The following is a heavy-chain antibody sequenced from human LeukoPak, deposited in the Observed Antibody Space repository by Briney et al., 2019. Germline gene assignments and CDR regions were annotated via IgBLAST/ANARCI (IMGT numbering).Heavy chain of an antibody. D-gene: IGHD3-22*01. J-gene: IGHJ4*02. CDR1: GFTFSSYG. CDR3: IVVITTTDY. CDR2: ISYDGSNK. Sequence: GGSLRLSCAASGFTFSSYGMHWVRQAPGNRLEWVAVISYDGSNKYYADSVKGRFTISRDNSKNTLYLQMNSLRAEDTAVYYCIVVITTTDYWGQGTLVTVSS. V-gene: IGHV3-30*03.